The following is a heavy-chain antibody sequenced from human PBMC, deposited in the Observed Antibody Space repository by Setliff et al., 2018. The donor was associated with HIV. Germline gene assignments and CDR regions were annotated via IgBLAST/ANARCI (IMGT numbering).Heavy chain of an antibody. CDR1: GSTFNFFA. Sequence: PGGSLRLSCTAPGSTFNFFAVSWVRQAPGKGPEWVSAISGSGGSTYYADSVKGRFTISRDNSKNSLYLQMNNVRAGDTAVYYCTRELNGHTSSHYYFGLDVWGQGTTVTVSS. CDR2: ISGSGGST. V-gene: IGHV3-23*01. D-gene: IGHD6-6*01. J-gene: IGHJ6*02. CDR3: TRELNGHTSSHYYFGLDV.